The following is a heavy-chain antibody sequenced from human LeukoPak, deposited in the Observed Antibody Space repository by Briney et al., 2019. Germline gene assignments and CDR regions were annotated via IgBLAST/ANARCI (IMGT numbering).Heavy chain of an antibody. V-gene: IGHV4-61*01. CDR2: IYYSGST. CDR1: GGSVSSGSYY. Sequence: PSETLSLTCTVSGGSVSSGSYYWSRIRQPPGKGLEWIGYIYYSGSTNYNPSLKSRVTISVDTSKNQFSLKLSSVTAADTAVYYCARFRFGELSAFDYWGQGTLVTVSS. J-gene: IGHJ4*02. CDR3: ARFRFGELSAFDY. D-gene: IGHD3-10*01.